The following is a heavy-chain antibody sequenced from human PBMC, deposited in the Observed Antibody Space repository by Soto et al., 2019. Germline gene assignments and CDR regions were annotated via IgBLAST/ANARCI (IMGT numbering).Heavy chain of an antibody. Sequence: GGSLRLSCAASGFTFSDYYMSWIRQAPGKGLEWVSYISSSGSTIYYADSVKGRFTMSRDNAKNSLYLQMNSLRAEDTAVYYCARDLRTRYFDWVTYYYYMDVWGKGTTVTVSS. CDR1: GFTFSDYY. J-gene: IGHJ6*03. D-gene: IGHD3-9*01. CDR2: ISSSGSTI. V-gene: IGHV3-11*01. CDR3: ARDLRTRYFDWVTYYYYMDV.